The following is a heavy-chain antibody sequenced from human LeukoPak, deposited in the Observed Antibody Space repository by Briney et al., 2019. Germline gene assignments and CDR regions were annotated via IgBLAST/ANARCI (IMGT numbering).Heavy chain of an antibody. CDR3: AKKGDNSFDY. D-gene: IGHD3-16*01. CDR1: GFTLSTFA. J-gene: IGHJ4*02. Sequence: GGSLRLSCAASGFTLSTFAMSWVRQAPGKGLEWVSAINGGDGRSYFADSVKGRFTISRDKSNNTLYLQMNSLRAEDTAVYYCAKKGDNSFDYWGQGTLVIVSS. V-gene: IGHV3-23*01. CDR2: INGGDGRS.